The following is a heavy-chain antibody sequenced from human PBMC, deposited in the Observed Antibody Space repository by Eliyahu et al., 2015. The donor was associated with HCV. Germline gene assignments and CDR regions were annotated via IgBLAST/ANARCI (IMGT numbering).Heavy chain of an antibody. CDR3: TRDTGMEWLRTHDAFDV. J-gene: IGHJ3*01. V-gene: IGHV3-21*01. CDR2: ISKDSGYI. D-gene: IGHD5-12*01. Sequence: EVQLVESGGGLVKPGGSLRLSCAASGFXFSGHXXNWVRQAPGKGLEWVSSISKDSGYIYYADSVKGRFTTSRDNAKNSLYLQVNSLRAEDTAIYYCTRDTGMEWLRTHDAFDVWGQGTMVTVSS. CDR1: GFXFSGHX.